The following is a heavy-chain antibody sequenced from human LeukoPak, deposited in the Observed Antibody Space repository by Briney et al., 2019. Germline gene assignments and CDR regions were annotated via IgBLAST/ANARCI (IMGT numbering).Heavy chain of an antibody. CDR3: AREGDTAMDVPRHWFDP. Sequence: SETLSLTCTVSGGSISSSSYYWGWIRQPPGKGLERIGSIYYSGSTYYNPSLKSRVTISVDTSKNQFSLKLSSVTAADTAVYYCAREGDTAMDVPRHWFDPWGQGTLVTVSS. J-gene: IGHJ5*02. V-gene: IGHV4-39*07. D-gene: IGHD5-18*01. CDR1: GGSISSSSYY. CDR2: IYYSGST.